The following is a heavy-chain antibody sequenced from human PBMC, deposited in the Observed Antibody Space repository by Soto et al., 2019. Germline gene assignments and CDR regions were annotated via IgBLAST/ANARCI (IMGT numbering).Heavy chain of an antibody. CDR3: ASGGGENYYYGMDV. CDR2: INPNSGGT. CDR1: GYTFTGYY. V-gene: IGHV1-2*04. J-gene: IGHJ6*02. Sequence: QVQLVQSGAEVKKPGASVKVSCKASGYTFTGYYMHWVRQAPGQGLEWMGWINPNSGGTNYGQKFQGWVTMTRDTSTSAADMELSRLRPDDTAGDYCASGGGENYYYGMDVWGQGTTVTVSS. D-gene: IGHD3-16*01.